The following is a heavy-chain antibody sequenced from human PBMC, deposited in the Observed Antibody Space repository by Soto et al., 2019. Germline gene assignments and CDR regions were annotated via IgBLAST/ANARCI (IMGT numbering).Heavy chain of an antibody. CDR1: GGTFSSYA. J-gene: IGHJ6*04. CDR3: ERSPFDGWLGHYYYGMDV. Sequence: QVQLVQSGAEVKKPGSSVKVSCKASGGTFSSYAISWVRQAPGQGLEWMGGIIPIFGTANYAQKFQGRVTITADESTSTAYMELSSLRSEETAVYYCERSPFDGWLGHYYYGMDVWGKGTTVTVSS. D-gene: IGHD5-12*01. V-gene: IGHV1-69*01. CDR2: IIPIFGTA.